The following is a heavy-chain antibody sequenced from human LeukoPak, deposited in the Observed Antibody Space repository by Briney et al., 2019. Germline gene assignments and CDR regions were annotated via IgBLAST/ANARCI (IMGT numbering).Heavy chain of an antibody. D-gene: IGHD3-10*01. CDR3: ARALVRGVTLNWFDP. Sequence: SVKVSCKASGGTFSSYAVSWVRQAPGQGLEWMGGIIPIFGTANYARKFQGRVTNTADESTSTAYMELSSLRSEDTAVYYCARALVRGVTLNWFDPWGQGTLVTVSS. V-gene: IGHV1-69*01. CDR2: IIPIFGTA. J-gene: IGHJ5*02. CDR1: GGTFSSYA.